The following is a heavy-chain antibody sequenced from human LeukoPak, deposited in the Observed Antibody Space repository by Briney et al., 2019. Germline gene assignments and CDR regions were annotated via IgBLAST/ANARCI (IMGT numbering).Heavy chain of an antibody. CDR2: ICSSRSDI. V-gene: IGHV3-11*01. CDR3: ARDADYDILTHPDY. J-gene: IGHJ4*02. Sequence: GGSLRHSRAASGFTFSDYYMSWIRPAPGGGVEWVSYICSSRSDIYYADSVKDRITITRDNAKNSLYLQMKSLRAEDTAVYYCARDADYDILTHPDYWGQGTLVTVSS. CDR1: GFTFSDYY. D-gene: IGHD3-9*01.